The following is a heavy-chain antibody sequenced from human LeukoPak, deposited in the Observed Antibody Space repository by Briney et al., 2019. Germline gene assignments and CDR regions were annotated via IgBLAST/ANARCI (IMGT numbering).Heavy chain of an antibody. CDR2: IGTAGDP. D-gene: IGHD2-15*01. CDR1: GFTFSSYD. CDR3: ARGVGYCSGGSCPAGYFDY. Sequence: GSLRLSCAASGFTFSSYDVHWVRQATGKGLEWVSAIGTAGDPYYPGSVKGRFTISRENAKNSLYLQTNSLRAGDTAVYYCARGVGYCSGGSCPAGYFDYWGQGTLVTVSS. J-gene: IGHJ4*02. V-gene: IGHV3-13*05.